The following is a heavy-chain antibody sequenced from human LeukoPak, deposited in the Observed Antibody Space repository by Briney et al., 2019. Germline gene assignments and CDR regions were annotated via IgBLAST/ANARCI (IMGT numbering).Heavy chain of an antibody. CDR2: ISSSSSTI. V-gene: IGHV3-48*01. J-gene: IGHJ4*02. CDR3: AHPAYDYVWGTLDY. CDR1: GFTFSSYS. D-gene: IGHD3-16*01. Sequence: GGSLRLSCAASGFTFSSYSMNWVRQAPGKGLEWVSYISSSSSTIYYADSVKGRFTISRDNAKNSLYLQMNSLRAEDTAVYYCAHPAYDYVWGTLDYWGQGTLVTVSS.